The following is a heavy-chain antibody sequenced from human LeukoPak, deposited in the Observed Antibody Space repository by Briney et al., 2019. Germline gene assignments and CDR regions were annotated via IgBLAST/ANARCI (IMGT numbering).Heavy chain of an antibody. D-gene: IGHD6-19*01. V-gene: IGHV3-9*01. J-gene: IGHJ4*02. CDR3: AKDKNQYSSGWFDY. CDR2: ISWNSGSI. CDR1: GFTFDDYA. Sequence: GGSLRLSCAASGFTFDDYAMHWVRQAPGKGLEWVSGISWNSGSIGYADSVKGRFTISRDNAKNSLYLQMNSLRAEDTALYYCAKDKNQYSSGWFDYWGQGTLVTVSS.